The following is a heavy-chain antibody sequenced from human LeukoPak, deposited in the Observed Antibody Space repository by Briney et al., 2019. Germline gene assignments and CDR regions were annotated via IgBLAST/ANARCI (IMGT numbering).Heavy chain of an antibody. CDR2: IYPGYSDT. D-gene: IGHD3-9*01. J-gene: IGHJ4*02. CDR1: GYSFTSYW. Sequence: GESLKSSCKGSGYSFTSYWIGWVRQMPGKGLEWMGIIYPGYSDTRYSPSFQGQVTISADKSISTAYLQWSSLKASDTAMYYCARHGTYYDILTGYGYYFDYWGQGTLVTVSS. V-gene: IGHV5-51*01. CDR3: ARHGTYYDILTGYGYYFDY.